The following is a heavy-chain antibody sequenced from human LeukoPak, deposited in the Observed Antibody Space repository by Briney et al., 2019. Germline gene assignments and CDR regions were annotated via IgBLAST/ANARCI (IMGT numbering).Heavy chain of an antibody. CDR2: MNPNSGNT. Sequence: ASVKVSCKASGYTFTSYDINWVRQAPGQGLEWMGWMNPNSGNTGYAQKSQGRVTITRNTSISTAYMELSSLRSDDTAVYYCARDRGSGWFVYWGQGTLVTVSS. D-gene: IGHD6-19*01. J-gene: IGHJ4*02. CDR3: ARDRGSGWFVY. CDR1: GYTFTSYD. V-gene: IGHV1-8*03.